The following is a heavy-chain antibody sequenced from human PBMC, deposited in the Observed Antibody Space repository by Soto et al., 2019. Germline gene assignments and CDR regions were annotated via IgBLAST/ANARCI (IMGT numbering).Heavy chain of an antibody. CDR3: ARDQGGSYSDY. J-gene: IGHJ4*02. CDR2: ISYDGSNK. D-gene: IGHD3-10*01. V-gene: IGHV3-30-3*01. Sequence: GGSLRLSCAASGFTFSSYAMHWVRQAPGKGLEWVAVISYDGSNKYYADSVKGRFTISRDNSKNTLYLQMNSLRAEDTAVYYCARDQGGSYSDYWGQGTLVTVSS. CDR1: GFTFSSYA.